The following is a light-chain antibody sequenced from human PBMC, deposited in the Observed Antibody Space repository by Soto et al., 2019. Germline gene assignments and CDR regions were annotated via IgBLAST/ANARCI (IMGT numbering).Light chain of an antibody. CDR2: GAS. Sequence: EIVLTQSPGTLSLSPGERATLSCRASQSISSSYLAWYQQRPGQAPRLLIFGASYRATGIPDRFSGSGSGTDFTLTISRLEPEDFEVYYCQQYSSSPPEFTFGPGTRVDSK. CDR3: QQYSSSPPEFT. V-gene: IGKV3-20*01. J-gene: IGKJ3*01. CDR1: QSISSSY.